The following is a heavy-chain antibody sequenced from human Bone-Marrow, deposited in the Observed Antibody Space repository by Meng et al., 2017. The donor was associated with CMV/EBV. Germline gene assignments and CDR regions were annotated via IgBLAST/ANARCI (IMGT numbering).Heavy chain of an antibody. CDR2: IYYTGNL. CDR3: ARVHHDYRWVNDY. Sequence: SETLSLTCTVSGGSISSGDYYWSWIRQSPGKGLEWIGYIYYTGNLYYNPSLKSRVTISVDTSKDQFSLKLSSVTAADTAVYYCARVHHDYRWVNDYWGQGTLVTVSS. CDR1: GGSISSGDYY. D-gene: IGHD4-11*01. J-gene: IGHJ4*02. V-gene: IGHV4-30-4*01.